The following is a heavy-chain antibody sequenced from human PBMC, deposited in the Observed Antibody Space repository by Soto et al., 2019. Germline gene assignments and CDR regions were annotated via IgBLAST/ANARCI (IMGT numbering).Heavy chain of an antibody. CDR3: ASFGSGCWFDY. Sequence: PSQTLSLICAISGDSVSSNSVAWNWIRQSPSRGLEWLGRIYYRSKWYNDYAVSVKSRININPDTSKNQFSLQLNSVTPEDTAVYYCASFGSGCWFDYWGQGTLVTVSS. J-gene: IGHJ4*02. CDR2: IYYRSKWYN. CDR1: GDSVSSNSVA. V-gene: IGHV6-1*01. D-gene: IGHD6-19*01.